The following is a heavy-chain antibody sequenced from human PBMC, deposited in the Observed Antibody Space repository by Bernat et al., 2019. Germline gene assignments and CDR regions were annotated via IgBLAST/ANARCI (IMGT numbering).Heavy chain of an antibody. D-gene: IGHD6-13*01. CDR3: AKRAAAQITYYFDY. CDR2: FSGVSGRT. V-gene: IGHV3-23*01. J-gene: IGHJ4*02. CDR1: GLSFSSYP. Sequence: EVQLLESGGDLVQPGGSRSLSCEAPGLSFSSYPIGWVRRAPGKGLEWFSTFSGVSGRTYYADSVKGRFTISRDNSKNTLYLQMNSLRAEDTAVYYCAKRAAAQITYYFDYWGQGTLVTVSS.